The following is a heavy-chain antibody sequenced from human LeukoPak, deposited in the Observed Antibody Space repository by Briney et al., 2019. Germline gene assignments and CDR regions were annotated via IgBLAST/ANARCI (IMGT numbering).Heavy chain of an antibody. V-gene: IGHV3-74*01. J-gene: IGHJ4*02. CDR3: SRYTYGLPIFDY. CDR1: GFTFSNSW. CDR2: INTDGSST. Sequence: GGSLRLSCAASGFTFSNSWMHWVRQTPGKGLVWVSRINTDGSSTSYADSVKGRFTISRDNAENTLYLQMNSLRAEDTAVYYCSRYTYGLPIFDYWGQGTLVTVSS. D-gene: IGHD5-18*01.